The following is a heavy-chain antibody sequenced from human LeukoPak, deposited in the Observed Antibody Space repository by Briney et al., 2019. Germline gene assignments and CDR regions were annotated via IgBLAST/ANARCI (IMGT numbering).Heavy chain of an antibody. CDR3: ARVLTGYLYYYYYYMDV. D-gene: IGHD3-9*01. J-gene: IGHJ6*03. CDR1: GFTVSSNY. V-gene: IGHV3-53*01. Sequence: GGSLRLSCAASGFTVSSNYMSWVRQAPGKGLEWVSVIYSGGSTYYADSVKGRFTISRDNAKNSLYLQMNSLRAEDTAVYYCARVLTGYLYYYYYYMDVWGKGTTVTVSS. CDR2: IYSGGST.